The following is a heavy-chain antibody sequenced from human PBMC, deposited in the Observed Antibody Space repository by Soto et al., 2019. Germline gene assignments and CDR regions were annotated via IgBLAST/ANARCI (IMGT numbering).Heavy chain of an antibody. D-gene: IGHD6-19*01. CDR1: GGTFSSYA. CDR3: ARDRSIAVAGTSSWFDP. Sequence: QVQLVQSGAEVKKPGSSVKVSCKASGGTFSSYAISWVRQAPGQGLEWMGGIIPIFGTANYAQKFQGRVTITADESTSTAYMELSSLRSEDTDVYYCARDRSIAVAGTSSWFDPWGQGTLVTVSS. V-gene: IGHV1-69*01. J-gene: IGHJ5*02. CDR2: IIPIFGTA.